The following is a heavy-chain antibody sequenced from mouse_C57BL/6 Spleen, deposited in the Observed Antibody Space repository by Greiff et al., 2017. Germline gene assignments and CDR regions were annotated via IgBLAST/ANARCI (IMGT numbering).Heavy chain of an antibody. CDR3: ARDGITTVVASFDY. CDR2: INPGSGGT. J-gene: IGHJ2*01. V-gene: IGHV1-54*01. Sequence: QVQLQQSGAELVRPGPSVKVSCKASGYAFTNYLIEWVKQRPGQGLGWIGVINPGSGGTNYNEKFKGKATLTADKSASTAYMQLSSLTSEDSAVYFCARDGITTVVASFDYWGQGTTLTVSS. D-gene: IGHD1-1*01. CDR1: GYAFTNYL.